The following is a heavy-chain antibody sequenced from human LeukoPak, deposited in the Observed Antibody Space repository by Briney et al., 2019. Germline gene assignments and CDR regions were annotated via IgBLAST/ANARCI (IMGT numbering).Heavy chain of an antibody. CDR3: ARDYGGNSGFDY. V-gene: IGHV1-69*13. D-gene: IGHD4-23*01. CDR1: GGTFSSYA. J-gene: IGHJ4*02. CDR2: IIPIFGTA. Sequence: SVRVSCKASGGTFSSYAISWVRQAPGQGLEWMGGIIPIFGTANYAQKFQGRVTITADESTSTAYMELSSLRSEDTAVYYCARDYGGNSGFDYWGQGTLVTVSS.